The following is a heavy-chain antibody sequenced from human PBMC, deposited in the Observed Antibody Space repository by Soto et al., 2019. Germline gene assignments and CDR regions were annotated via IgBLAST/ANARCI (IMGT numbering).Heavy chain of an antibody. J-gene: IGHJ6*01. Sequence: SETLSLTCAVYGGSFSGYYWSWIRQPPGKGLEWIGEINHSGSTNYNPSLKSRVTISVDTSKNQFSLKLSSVTAADTAVYYCARGRYRAAAAPKRVYYYYYGMDVWGQGTTVT. CDR2: INHSGST. V-gene: IGHV4-34*01. D-gene: IGHD6-13*01. CDR3: ARGRYRAAAAPKRVYYYYYGMDV. CDR1: GGSFSGYY.